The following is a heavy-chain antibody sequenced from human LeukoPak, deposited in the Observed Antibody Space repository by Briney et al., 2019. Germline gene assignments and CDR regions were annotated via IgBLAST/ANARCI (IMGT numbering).Heavy chain of an antibody. CDR1: GFTFSSYS. D-gene: IGHD3-22*01. Sequence: GGSLRLSCAASGFTFSSYSMNWVRQAPGKGLEWVSYISSSSSTIYYADSVKGRFTISRDNAKNSLYLQMNSLRAEDTAVYYCARGNYYDSSGYYLYYGMDVWAKGPRSPSP. CDR3: ARGNYYDSSGYYLYYGMDV. CDR2: ISSSSSTI. V-gene: IGHV3-48*04. J-gene: IGHJ6*02.